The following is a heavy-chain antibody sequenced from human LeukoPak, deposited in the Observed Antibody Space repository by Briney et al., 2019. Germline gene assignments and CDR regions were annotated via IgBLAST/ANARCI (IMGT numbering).Heavy chain of an antibody. D-gene: IGHD2-15*01. CDR3: ARDRYCSGGSCYGVWFDP. V-gene: IGHV4-4*02. CDR2: IYHSGST. Sequence: SETLSLTCAVSGGSISSSNWWSWVRQPPGKGLEWIGEIYHSGSTNYNPSLKSRVTISVDKSKNQFSLKLSSVTAADTAVYYCARDRYCSGGSCYGVWFDPWGQGTVVTVSS. J-gene: IGHJ5*02. CDR1: GGSISSSNW.